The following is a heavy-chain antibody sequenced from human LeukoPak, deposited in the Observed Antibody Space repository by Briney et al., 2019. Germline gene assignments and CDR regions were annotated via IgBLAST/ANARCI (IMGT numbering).Heavy chain of an antibody. J-gene: IGHJ4*02. D-gene: IGHD3-9*01. CDR1: GFTFSSYW. Sequence: GGSLRLSCAASGFTFSSYWMSWVRQAPGKGLEWVSSISSSSSYIYYADSVKGRFTISRDNAKNSLYLQMNSLRAEDTAVYYCARGAYDILTGYSAFDYWGQGTLVTVSS. V-gene: IGHV3-21*01. CDR2: ISSSSSYI. CDR3: ARGAYDILTGYSAFDY.